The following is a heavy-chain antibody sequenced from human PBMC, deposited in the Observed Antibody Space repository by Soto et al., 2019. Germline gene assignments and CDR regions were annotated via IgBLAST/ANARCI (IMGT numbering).Heavy chain of an antibody. CDR2: ISAHNGNT. Sequence: QVHLVQSGAEVKKPGPSVKFSGKAPGYTFPSYGITWVRQAPGQGLEWMGWISAHNGNTDYAQKLQGRVIVTRDTSTSTAYMELRSLRSDDTAVYYCARGRYGDYWGQGALVTVSS. J-gene: IGHJ4*02. CDR1: GYTFPSYG. D-gene: IGHD1-1*01. V-gene: IGHV1-18*01. CDR3: ARGRYGDY.